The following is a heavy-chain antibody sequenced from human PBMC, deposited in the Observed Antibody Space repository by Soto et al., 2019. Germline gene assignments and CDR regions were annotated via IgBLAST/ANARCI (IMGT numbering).Heavy chain of an antibody. V-gene: IGHV4-61*08. CDR3: ARWRDDFGAQTWFDP. CDR1: GGSVSSGDYD. D-gene: IGHD4-17*01. Sequence: VQLQESGPGLVKPSETLSLTCTVSGGSVSSGDYDWSWIRQPPGTGLEWIGFLYYNRSYYYSPSLKSLVTISVYTYKNQFSLKLNSVRAADTAVDYFARWRDDFGAQTWFDPWGQGSMVIVSS. J-gene: IGHJ5*02. CDR2: LYYNRSY.